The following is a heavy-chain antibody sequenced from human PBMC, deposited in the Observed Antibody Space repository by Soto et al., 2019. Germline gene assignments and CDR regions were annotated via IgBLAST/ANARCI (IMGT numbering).Heavy chain of an antibody. CDR2: FYSETT. V-gene: IGHV4-39*01. D-gene: IGHD5-18*01. CDR3: ARHETSHYNYGFKYFDL. J-gene: IGHJ4*02. CDR1: GGSISSGSYY. Sequence: PSETLSLTCTVAGGSISSGSYYWGWIRQPPGKGLEWIGSFYSETTYYSPSLKSRVTISVDTSENQVSLKLSSVTAADTAVYFCARHETSHYNYGFKYFDLWGQGTLVTVSS.